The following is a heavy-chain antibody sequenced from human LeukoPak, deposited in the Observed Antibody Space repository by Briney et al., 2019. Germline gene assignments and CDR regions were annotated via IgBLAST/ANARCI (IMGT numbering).Heavy chain of an antibody. V-gene: IGHV3-23*01. CDR1: GFTFSSYA. CDR2: ISGSGGST. J-gene: IGHJ4*02. CDR3: AKDAGAAAGGYYFDY. D-gene: IGHD6-13*01. Sequence: PGGSLRLSCAASGFTFSSYAMSWVRQAPGKGLEWVSAISGSGGSTYYADSVKGRFTISRDNSKDTLYLQMNSLRAEDTAVYYCAKDAGAAAGGYYFDYWAREPWSPSPQ.